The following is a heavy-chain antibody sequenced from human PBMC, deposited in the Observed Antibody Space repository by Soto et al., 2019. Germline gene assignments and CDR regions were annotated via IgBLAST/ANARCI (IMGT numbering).Heavy chain of an antibody. CDR2: MSYDGINK. CDR3: AKDVDCSTTGCLRNIVHC. V-gene: IGHV3-30*18. Sequence: QVQLVESGGGVVQPGRSLRLSCAASGFTFSNYGMHWVRQAPGKGLEWVSIMSYDGINKLYADSVKGRFTISRDNSKNTLYLQMDSLRAEDTAVYYCAKDVDCSTTGCLRNIVHCWGQGTLVTVSS. D-gene: IGHD2-2*01. CDR1: GFTFSNYG. J-gene: IGHJ4*02.